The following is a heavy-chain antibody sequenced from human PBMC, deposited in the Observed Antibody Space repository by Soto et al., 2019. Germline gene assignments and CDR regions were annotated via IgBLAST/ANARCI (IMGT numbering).Heavy chain of an antibody. Sequence: QLQVQESGPGLVKPSETLSLRCTVSGTSIGSSTYYWGWVRQPPGKSPEGIASISYRGTTYYNRSLQTRVTISADSSKTQLSLLLTSVSAADRAVYYWVRHPGIVTAVNFDFWGQGTLVTVSS. D-gene: IGHD2-21*02. CDR3: VRHPGIVTAVNFDF. J-gene: IGHJ4*02. CDR2: ISYRGTT. V-gene: IGHV4-39*01. CDR1: GTSIGSSTYY.